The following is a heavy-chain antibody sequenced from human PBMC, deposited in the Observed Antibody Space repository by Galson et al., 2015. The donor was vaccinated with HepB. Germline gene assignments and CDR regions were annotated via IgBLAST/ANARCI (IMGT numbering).Heavy chain of an antibody. V-gene: IGHV7-4-1*02. D-gene: IGHD3-10*01. Sequence: SVKVSCKASGDTFTSYAMNWVRQAPGQGLEWMGWINTNTGNPTYAQGFTGRFVFSLDTSVSTAYLQISSLKAEDTAVYYCARRVPLWFGESEGGHFDYWGQGTLVTVSS. J-gene: IGHJ4*02. CDR2: INTNTGNP. CDR1: GDTFTSYA. CDR3: ARRVPLWFGESEGGHFDY.